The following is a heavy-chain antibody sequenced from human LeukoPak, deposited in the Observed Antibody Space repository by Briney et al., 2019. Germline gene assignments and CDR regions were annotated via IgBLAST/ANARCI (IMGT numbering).Heavy chain of an antibody. CDR2: INHSGST. D-gene: IGHD5-12*01. V-gene: IGHV4-34*01. CDR1: GGSFSGYY. J-gene: IGHJ4*02. Sequence: SETLSLTCAVYGGSFSGYYWSWIRQPPGKGLEWSGEINHSGSTNYNPSLKSRVTISVDTSKNQFSLKLSSVTAADTAVYYCASLYSGYDMFDYWGQGTLVTVSS. CDR3: ASLYSGYDMFDY.